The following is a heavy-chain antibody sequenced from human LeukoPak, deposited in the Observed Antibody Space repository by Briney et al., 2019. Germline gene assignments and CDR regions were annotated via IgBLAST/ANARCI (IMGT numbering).Heavy chain of an antibody. D-gene: IGHD1-26*01. CDR3: ARAQGSYYHYYMDV. V-gene: IGHV1-46*01. CDR2: ISPSGAST. Sequence: ASVKVSCKASGYTFTNYYMHWVRQAPGQGLEWMGMISPSGASTSYAQKFQGRVTMTRDMSTSTVNMELSSLRSEDTAVYYCARAQGSYYHYYMDVWGKGTTVTVSS. CDR1: GYTFTNYY. J-gene: IGHJ6*03.